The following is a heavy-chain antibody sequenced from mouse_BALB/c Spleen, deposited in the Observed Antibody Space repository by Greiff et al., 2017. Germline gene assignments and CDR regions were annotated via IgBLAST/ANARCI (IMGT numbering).Heavy chain of an antibody. Sequence: EVQGVESGGDLVKPGGSLKLSCAASGFTFSSYGMSWVRQTPDKRLEWVATISSGGSYTYYPDSVKGRFTISRDNAKNTLYLQMSSLKSEDTAMYYCARQDTTAFDYWGQGTTLTVSS. CDR2: ISSGGSYT. J-gene: IGHJ2*01. V-gene: IGHV5-6*01. CDR1: GFTFSSYG. CDR3: ARQDTTAFDY. D-gene: IGHD1-2*01.